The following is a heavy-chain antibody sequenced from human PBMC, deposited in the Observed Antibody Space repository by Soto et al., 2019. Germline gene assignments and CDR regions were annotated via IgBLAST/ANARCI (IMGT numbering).Heavy chain of an antibody. V-gene: IGHV4-38-2*01. D-gene: IGHD2-2*01. CDR2: LYHIGST. J-gene: IGHJ6*02. CDR3: RSSTSCYDESCVDV. Sequence: SETLSLTCAVSGYSISSGNYWAWIRQPPGRGLEWIGSLYHIGSTHYNTSLKSRVTISVDTSKNHFSLELSSVTATDTAIYYCRSSTSCYDESCVDVWGQGTMVTVSS. CDR1: GYSISSGNY.